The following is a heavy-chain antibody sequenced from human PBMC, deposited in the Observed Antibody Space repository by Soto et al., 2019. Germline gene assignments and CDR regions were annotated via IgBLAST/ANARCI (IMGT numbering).Heavy chain of an antibody. CDR2: IYRTGST. Sequence: SETLSLTCAVSGGSFTSNNWWTWVRQPPGQGLESIGEIYRTGSTNYHPSLKSRVTISLDKSENQFSLKVTSLTAADTAVYYCASRDPGTSVDYWGQGTLVTVSS. CDR1: GGSFTSNNW. CDR3: ASRDPGTSVDY. V-gene: IGHV4-4*02. J-gene: IGHJ4*02. D-gene: IGHD1-7*01.